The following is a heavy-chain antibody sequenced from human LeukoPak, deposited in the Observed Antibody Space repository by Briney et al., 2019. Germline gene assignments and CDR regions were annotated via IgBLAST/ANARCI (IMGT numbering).Heavy chain of an antibody. Sequence: GGSLRLSCVVSGFTFTSYGVHWVRQAPGKGLEWVAFIRHDGSYKDYADSVKGRFTISRDDSKNTLYLQMNSLRAEDTAVYYCAKSPWNGKFRAYFDYWGQGTLVTVSS. D-gene: IGHD1-1*01. CDR3: AKSPWNGKFRAYFDY. V-gene: IGHV3-30*02. J-gene: IGHJ4*02. CDR2: IRHDGSYK. CDR1: GFTFTSYG.